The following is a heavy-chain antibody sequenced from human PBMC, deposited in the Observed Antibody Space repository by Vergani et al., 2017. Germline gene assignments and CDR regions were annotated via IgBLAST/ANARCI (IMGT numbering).Heavy chain of an antibody. D-gene: IGHD1-1*01. CDR3: APYNWNDEGY. CDR2: ISSSSSYI. J-gene: IGHJ4*02. V-gene: IGHV3-21*01. CDR1: GFTFSSYS. Sequence: EVQLVESGGGLVKPGGSLRLSCAASGFTFSSYSMNWVRQAPGKGLGWVSSISSSSSYIYYADSVKGRFTISRDNAKNSLYLQMNSLRAEDTSVYYCAPYNWNDEGYWGQGTLVTVSS.